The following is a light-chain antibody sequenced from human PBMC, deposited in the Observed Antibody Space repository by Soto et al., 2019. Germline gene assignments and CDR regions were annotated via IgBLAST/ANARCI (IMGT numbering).Light chain of an antibody. Sequence: DIQMTQSPSSVSASVGDRVTITCRASQGIGSWLAWYQQKPGIAPKLLIYGAASSQSGGTSRFSGSGSGTECPLTISILQPEDFANYYCLQANTFPLTFGGGTKVVTK. CDR2: GAA. V-gene: IGKV1-12*01. CDR3: LQANTFPLT. J-gene: IGKJ4*01. CDR1: QGIGSW.